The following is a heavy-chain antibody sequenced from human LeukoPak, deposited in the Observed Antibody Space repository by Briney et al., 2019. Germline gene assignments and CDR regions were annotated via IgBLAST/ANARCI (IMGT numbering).Heavy chain of an antibody. V-gene: IGHV1-2*04. CDR3: ASSFSSRAAARPRVVYGMDV. J-gene: IGHJ6*02. D-gene: IGHD6-6*01. CDR1: GYTFTGYY. CDR2: INPNSGGT. Sequence: ASVKVSCKASGYTFTGYYMHWVRQAPGKGLEWMGWINPNSGGTNYAQKFQGWVTMTRDTSISTAYMELSRLRSYDTAVYYCASSFSSRAAARPRVVYGMDVWGQGTTVTVSS.